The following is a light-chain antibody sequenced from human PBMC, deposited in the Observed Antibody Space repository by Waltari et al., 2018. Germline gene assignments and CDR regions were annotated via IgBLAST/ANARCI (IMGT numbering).Light chain of an antibody. CDR3: QNHERLPAT. V-gene: IGKV3-20*01. J-gene: IGKJ1*01. CDR2: GAS. CDR1: QSIGRY. Sequence: EVVLTQSPGTLSLSPGETDTLPCRASQSIGRYLVWYQQKSGQAPRLLIYGASTRATGIPDRFSGSGSGTDFSLTISRLEAEDFAVYYCQNHERLPATFGQGTKVEIK.